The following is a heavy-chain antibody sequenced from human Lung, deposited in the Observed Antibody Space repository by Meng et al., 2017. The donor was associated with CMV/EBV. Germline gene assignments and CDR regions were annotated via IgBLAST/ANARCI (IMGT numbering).Heavy chain of an antibody. CDR1: GYTFTGYY. CDR2: ISPNSGGT. Sequence: SXXVSXKASGYTFTGYYMHWVRQAPGQGLEWMGWISPNSGGTNYAQNFQGRVTMTRDASISTAYMELSRLRSDDTAVYYCARGDYSSTPPFDYWGQGTLVTVSS. D-gene: IGHD6-13*01. V-gene: IGHV1-2*02. J-gene: IGHJ4*02. CDR3: ARGDYSSTPPFDY.